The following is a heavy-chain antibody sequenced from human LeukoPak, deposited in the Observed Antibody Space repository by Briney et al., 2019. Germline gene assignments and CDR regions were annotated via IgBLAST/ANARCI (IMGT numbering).Heavy chain of an antibody. Sequence: ASVKVSCKTSGYIFSSYGISWVRQAPGQGLEWMGWISAYNGNINYIQKFQGRVTMTTDTSTSTAYMEQRSLRSDDTAVYYCAREHGSGSYYNPVGFDYWGQGTLVTVSS. J-gene: IGHJ4*02. CDR3: AREHGSGSYYNPVGFDY. V-gene: IGHV1-18*04. CDR2: ISAYNGNI. CDR1: GYIFSSYG. D-gene: IGHD3-10*01.